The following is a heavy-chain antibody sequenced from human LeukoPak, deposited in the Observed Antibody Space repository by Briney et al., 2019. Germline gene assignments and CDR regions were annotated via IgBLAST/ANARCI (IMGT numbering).Heavy chain of an antibody. CDR2: IKQDGSEK. CDR3: ARWARVFTDALDI. CDR1: GFTFSSYW. Sequence: GGSLRLSCAASGFTFSSYWMSWVRQAPGKGLEWVANIKQDGSEKYYVDSVKGRFTISRDNAKNSLYLQMNSLRAEDTAVYYCARWARVFTDALDIWGQGTMVTVSS. V-gene: IGHV3-7*01. J-gene: IGHJ3*02.